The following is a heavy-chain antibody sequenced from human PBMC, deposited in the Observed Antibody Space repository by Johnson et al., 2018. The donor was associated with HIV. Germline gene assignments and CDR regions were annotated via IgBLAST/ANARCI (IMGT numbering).Heavy chain of an antibody. CDR3: ARDLLWIYSGSYSSYAFDI. D-gene: IGHD1-26*01. CDR1: GFIFDDYG. Sequence: VQLVESGGGVVRPGGSLRLSCAASGFIFDDYGMSWVRQAPGKGLEWVSAIGTAGDTYYPGSVKGRFTISRENAKNSLYLQMNSLRAEDTAVYYCARDLLWIYSGSYSSYAFDIWGQGTMVTVSS. V-gene: IGHV3-13*01. J-gene: IGHJ3*02. CDR2: IGTAGDT.